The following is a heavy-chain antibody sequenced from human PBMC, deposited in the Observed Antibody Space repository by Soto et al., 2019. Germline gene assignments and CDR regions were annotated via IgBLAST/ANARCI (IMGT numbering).Heavy chain of an antibody. CDR1: GFTFSDYY. J-gene: IGHJ6*03. Sequence: GGSLRLSCAASGFTFSDYYMSWIRQAPGKGLEWVSYISSSGSTIYYADSVKGRFTISRDNAKNSLYLQMNSLRAEDTAVYYCARDWLDSSSPYYYYYMDVWGKGTTVT. D-gene: IGHD6-6*01. CDR2: ISSSGSTI. CDR3: ARDWLDSSSPYYYYYMDV. V-gene: IGHV3-11*01.